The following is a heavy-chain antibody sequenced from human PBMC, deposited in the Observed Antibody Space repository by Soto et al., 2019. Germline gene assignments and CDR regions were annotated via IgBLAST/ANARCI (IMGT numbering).Heavy chain of an antibody. V-gene: IGHV3-15*01. CDR1: GFTFSNAW. CDR3: TTHSATYSGYDLGARN. D-gene: IGHD5-12*01. J-gene: IGHJ4*02. Sequence: GGSLRLSCAASGFTFSNAWMSWVRQAPGKGLEWVGRIKSKTDGGTTDYAAPVKGRFTISRDDSKNTLYLQMNSLKTEDTAVYYCTTHSATYSGYDLGARNWGQGTLVTVSS. CDR2: IKSKTDGGTT.